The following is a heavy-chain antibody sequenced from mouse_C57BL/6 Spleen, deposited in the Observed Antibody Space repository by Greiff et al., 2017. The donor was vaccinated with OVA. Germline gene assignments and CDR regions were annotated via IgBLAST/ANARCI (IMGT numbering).Heavy chain of an antibody. Sequence: DVHLVESGGGLVQPKGSLKLSCAASGFTFNTYAMHWVRQAPGKGLEWVARIRSKSSNYATYYADSVKDRFTISRDDSQSMLYLQMNNLKTEDTAMYYCVRDPYSNYVYYYAMDYWGQGTSVTVSS. D-gene: IGHD2-5*01. J-gene: IGHJ4*01. V-gene: IGHV10-3*01. CDR3: VRDPYSNYVYYYAMDY. CDR1: GFTFNTYA. CDR2: IRSKSSNYAT.